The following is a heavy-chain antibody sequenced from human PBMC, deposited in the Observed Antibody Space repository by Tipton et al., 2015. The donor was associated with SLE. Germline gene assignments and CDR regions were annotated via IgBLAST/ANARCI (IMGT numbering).Heavy chain of an antibody. D-gene: IGHD2-21*01. J-gene: IGHJ4*02. CDR1: GVTFSKYW. V-gene: IGHV3-74*01. CDR2: ITSEGSGA. Sequence: SLRLSCAASGVTFSKYWMHWVRQAPGKGLVWVSRITSEGSGADYADSVKGRFTISRDNAKNTLYLQMNSLRAEDTAVYYCARNTMLSASDCCGQRTLVTVSS. CDR3: ARNTMLSASDC.